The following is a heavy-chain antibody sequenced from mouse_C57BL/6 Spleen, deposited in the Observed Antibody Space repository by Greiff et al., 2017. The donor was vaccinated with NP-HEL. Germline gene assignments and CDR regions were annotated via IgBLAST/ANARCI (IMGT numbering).Heavy chain of an antibody. Sequence: DVMLVESGGGLVKPGGSLKLSCAASGFTFSSYAMSWVRQTPEKRLEWVATISDGGSYTYYPDNVKGRFTISRDNAKNNLYLQMSHLKSEDTAMYYCARDGTREYAMDYWGQGTSVTVSS. CDR3: ARDGTREYAMDY. CDR1: GFTFSSYA. D-gene: IGHD4-1*01. J-gene: IGHJ4*01. CDR2: ISDGGSYT. V-gene: IGHV5-4*01.